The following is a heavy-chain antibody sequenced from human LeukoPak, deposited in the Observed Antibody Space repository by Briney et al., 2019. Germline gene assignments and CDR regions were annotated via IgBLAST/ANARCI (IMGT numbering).Heavy chain of an antibody. J-gene: IGHJ5*02. CDR3: AKDPHYDSSGYSFDP. CDR2: IRGSGDTT. D-gene: IGHD3-22*01. V-gene: IGHV3-23*01. CDR1: GFTFSNYA. Sequence: PGRSLRLSCAASGFTFSNYAMSWVRQAPGKGLEWVSGIRGSGDTTYYADSVKGRFTISRDNSKNTLYLQMNSLRAEDTAVYYCAKDPHYDSSGYSFDPWGQGTLVTVSS.